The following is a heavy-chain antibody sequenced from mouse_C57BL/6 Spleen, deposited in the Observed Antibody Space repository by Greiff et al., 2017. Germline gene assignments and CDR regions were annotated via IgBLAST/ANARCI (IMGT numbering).Heavy chain of an antibody. D-gene: IGHD1-1*01. V-gene: IGHV1-22*01. CDR1: GYTFTDYN. Sequence: EVQLQQSGPELVKPGASVKMSCKASGYTFTDYNMHWVKQSHGKSLEWIGYINPNNGGTSYNQKFKGKATLTVNKSSSTAYMELRSLTSEDSAVXYCAREYYGSSPFDYWGQGTTLTVSS. CDR2: INPNNGGT. CDR3: AREYYGSSPFDY. J-gene: IGHJ2*01.